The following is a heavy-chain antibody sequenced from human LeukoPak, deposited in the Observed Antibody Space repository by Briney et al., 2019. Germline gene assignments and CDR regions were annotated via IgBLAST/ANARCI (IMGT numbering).Heavy chain of an antibody. V-gene: IGHV3-23*01. CDR3: ARGSGGSCYDY. CDR1: GFTFSNYA. D-gene: IGHD2-15*01. Sequence: GGSLRLSCAASGFTFSNYAMSWVRQAPGKGLEWVSSISPSGGSTYYTDSVKGRFTISRDNSKNTLYLQMNSLRAEDTAVYYCARGSGGSCYDYWGQGTLVTVSS. CDR2: ISPSGGST. J-gene: IGHJ4*02.